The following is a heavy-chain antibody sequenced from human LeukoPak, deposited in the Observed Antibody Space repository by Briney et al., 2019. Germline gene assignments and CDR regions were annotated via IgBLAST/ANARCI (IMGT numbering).Heavy chain of an antibody. V-gene: IGHV4-34*01. D-gene: IGHD6-6*01. CDR1: GGSFSGYY. Sequence: SETLSLTCAVYGGSFSGYYWSWIRQPPGKGLEWIGEINHSGSTNYNPSLKSRVTISVDTSKNQFSLKLSSVTAADTAVYYCARGLAARHFDYWGQGTLVTASS. CDR2: INHSGST. CDR3: ARGLAARHFDY. J-gene: IGHJ4*02.